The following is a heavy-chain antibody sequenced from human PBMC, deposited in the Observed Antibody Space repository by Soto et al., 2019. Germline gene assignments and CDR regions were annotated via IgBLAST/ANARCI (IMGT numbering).Heavy chain of an antibody. Sequence: HPGGSLRLSCAASGFTFSSYAMSWVRQAPGKGLEWVSAISGSGGSTYYADSVKGRFTISRDNSKNTLYLQMNSLRAEDTAVYYCAKDPSGVVVLGFDYWGQGTLVTVSS. V-gene: IGHV3-23*01. CDR1: GFTFSSYA. J-gene: IGHJ4*02. CDR3: AKDPSGVVVLGFDY. CDR2: ISGSGGST. D-gene: IGHD2-2*01.